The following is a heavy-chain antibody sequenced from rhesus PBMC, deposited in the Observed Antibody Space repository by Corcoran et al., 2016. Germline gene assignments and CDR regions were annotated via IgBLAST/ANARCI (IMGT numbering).Heavy chain of an antibody. CDR1: CCSISCYYY. V-gene: IGHV4S14*01. D-gene: IGHD4-23*01. CDR2: IYGSGGSK. CDR3: ASDQRMNTVTQFDY. Sequence: VQLQESGPGLVKPSETLSLTFAVPCCSISCYYYWGWVRQPPWKGLEWIWGIYGSGGSKYLNPSLQSRVTLSVDTSKNQFSLKLSSVTAADTAVYYCASDQRMNTVTQFDYWGQGVLVTVSS. J-gene: IGHJ4*01.